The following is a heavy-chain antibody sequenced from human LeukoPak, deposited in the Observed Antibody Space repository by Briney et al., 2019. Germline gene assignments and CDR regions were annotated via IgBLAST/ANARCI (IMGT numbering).Heavy chain of an antibody. CDR3: AKDGGTYSTDY. CDR1: GYTFTSHK. CDR2: INPSDGSA. V-gene: IGHV1-46*01. Sequence: ASVKVSCKAFGYTFTSHKIHWVRQAPGQGLEWMGIINPSDGSARYAQPFQGRVSLTRDTSTSTLYMELSSLRSEDTAVYYCAKDGGTYSTDYWGQGTLVTVSS. D-gene: IGHD1-26*01. J-gene: IGHJ4*02.